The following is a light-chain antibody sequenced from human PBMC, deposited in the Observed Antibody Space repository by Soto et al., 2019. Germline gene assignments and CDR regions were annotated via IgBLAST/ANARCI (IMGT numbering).Light chain of an antibody. CDR1: QSVSSRY. V-gene: IGKV3-20*01. CDR2: GAS. CDR3: QQYGGSPPIT. J-gene: IGKJ5*01. Sequence: EIVLTQSPGTLSLSPGERATLSCRASQSVSSRYLTWYQQKPGQAPRLLIYGASSRATGIPDRFSGSGSGTAFTPIIIRLEPADFAVYSCQQYGGSPPITFGQGTRLEIK.